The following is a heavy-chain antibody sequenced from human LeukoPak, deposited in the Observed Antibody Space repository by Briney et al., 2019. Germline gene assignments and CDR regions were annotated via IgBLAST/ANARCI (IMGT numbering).Heavy chain of an antibody. CDR1: GFTFGTSA. CDR2: FGRSGSDT. V-gene: IGHV3-23*01. D-gene: IGHD6-13*01. Sequence: GGSLRLSCAASGFTFGTSAMSWVRQAPGKGPEWVSTFGRSGSDTYHSDSVKGRFTIFRDNSKNTLYLQMNSLRDEDTAVYYCAKGSLGSWYYFDYWGQGTLVTVSS. CDR3: AKGSLGSWYYFDY. J-gene: IGHJ4*02.